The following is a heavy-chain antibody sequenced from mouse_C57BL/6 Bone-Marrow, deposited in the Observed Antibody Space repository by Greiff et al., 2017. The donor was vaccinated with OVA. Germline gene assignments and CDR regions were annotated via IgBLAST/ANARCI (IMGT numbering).Heavy chain of an antibody. V-gene: IGHV1-5*01. CDR2: IYPGNSDT. CDR1: GYTFTSYW. Sequence: VQLQQSGTVLARPGASVKMSCKTSGYTFTSYWMHWVKQRPGQGREWIGAIYPGNSDTSYNQKFKGKAKLTAVTSASTAYMELSSLTNEDSAVYYCTRFDYYGNWYFDVWGTGTTVTVSS. CDR3: TRFDYYGNWYFDV. D-gene: IGHD1-1*01. J-gene: IGHJ1*03.